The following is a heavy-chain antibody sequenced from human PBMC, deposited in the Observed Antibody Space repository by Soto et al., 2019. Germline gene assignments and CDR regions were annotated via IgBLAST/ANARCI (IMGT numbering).Heavy chain of an antibody. Sequence: PSETLSLTCAVYGGSFSGYYWSWIRQPPGKGLEWIGEINHSGSTNYNPSLKSRVTISVDTSKNQFSLKLSSVTAADTAVYYRAITKRALRVRGRGVWFDPWGQGTLVTVSS. D-gene: IGHD3-10*01. V-gene: IGHV4-34*01. CDR1: GGSFSGYY. J-gene: IGHJ5*02. CDR2: INHSGST. CDR3: AITKRALRVRGRGVWFDP.